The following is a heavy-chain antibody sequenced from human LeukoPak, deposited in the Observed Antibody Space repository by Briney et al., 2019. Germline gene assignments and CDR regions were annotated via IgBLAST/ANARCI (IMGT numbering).Heavy chain of an antibody. Sequence: GGSLRLSCAASGYAFSSHGLTGVRQAPGKGVEGVSTINGPGDNPYCAETVKGRFTISRDNSKNTLYLQMHSLRAQDTAIYYCAKVSVCYGCYLDFWGQGTLVTVS. CDR3: AKVSVCYGCYLDF. D-gene: IGHD3-16*01. CDR1: GYAFSSHG. J-gene: IGHJ4*02. CDR2: INGPGDNP. V-gene: IGHV3-23*01.